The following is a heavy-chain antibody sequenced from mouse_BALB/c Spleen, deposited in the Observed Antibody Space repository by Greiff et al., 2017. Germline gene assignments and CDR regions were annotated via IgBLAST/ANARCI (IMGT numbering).Heavy chain of an antibody. CDR1: GFTFTDYY. CDR2: IRNKANGYTT. V-gene: IGHV7-3*02. J-gene: IGHJ4*01. CDR3: ARGDYGNYDGLDY. D-gene: IGHD2-1*01. Sequence: EVLLVESGGGLVQPVGSLRLSCATSGFTFTDYYMSWVRQTPGKALEWLGFIRNKANGYTTAYSASVKCRFTISRDNSQNILYLQMNTLRAEDSATYYCARGDYGNYDGLDYWGQGTSVTVSS.